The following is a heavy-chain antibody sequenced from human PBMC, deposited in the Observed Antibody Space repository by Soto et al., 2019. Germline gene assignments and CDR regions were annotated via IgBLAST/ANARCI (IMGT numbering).Heavy chain of an antibody. D-gene: IGHD3-10*01. Sequence: SETLSLTCSVSGASIYNGGYFWSWIRQSPGKGLEWIGHIHNSGSPYNNPSLKSRVTMAVDKSRNQFSLKLSSVTAADTAVYYCARRWGEGRVDYWGQGTLVTVSS. V-gene: IGHV4-30-2*06. CDR1: GASIYNGGYF. CDR3: ARRWGEGRVDY. CDR2: IHNSGSP. J-gene: IGHJ4*02.